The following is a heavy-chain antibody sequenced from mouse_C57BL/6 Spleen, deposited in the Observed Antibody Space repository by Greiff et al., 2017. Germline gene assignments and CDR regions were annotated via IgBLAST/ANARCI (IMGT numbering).Heavy chain of an antibody. CDR2: INPSNGGT. D-gene: IGHD2-4*01. Sequence: QVQLQQPGTELVKPGASVKLSCKASGYTFTSYWMHWVKQRPGQGLEWIGNINPSNGGTNYNEKFKSKATLTVDKSSSTAYMQLSSLTSEDSAVYYCARSWIYYDYDRVYFAYWGQGTLVTVSA. V-gene: IGHV1-53*01. CDR3: ARSWIYYDYDRVYFAY. J-gene: IGHJ3*01. CDR1: GYTFTSYW.